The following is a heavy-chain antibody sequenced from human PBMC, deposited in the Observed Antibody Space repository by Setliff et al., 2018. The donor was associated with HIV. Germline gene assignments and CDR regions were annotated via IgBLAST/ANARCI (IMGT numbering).Heavy chain of an antibody. J-gene: IGHJ4*02. CDR2: FYYNGDS. D-gene: IGHD6-19*01. V-gene: IGHV4-59*04. Sequence: PSETLSLTCTVSGGSISSYYWSWIRQPPGKGLEWIGTFYYNGDSRYNPSLKSRVTISVDMPKNQFSLKMNFMTAADTAVYYCTTLQSSGWPHETEYWGQGTLVTVSS. CDR3: TTLQSSGWPHETEY. CDR1: GGSISSYY.